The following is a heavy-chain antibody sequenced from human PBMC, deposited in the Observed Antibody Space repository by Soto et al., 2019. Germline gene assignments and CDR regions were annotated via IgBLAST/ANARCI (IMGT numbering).Heavy chain of an antibody. CDR3: TRVGTGDLRGFDS. Sequence: GGSLRLSCRGSGFTFGDYALSWFRQAPGKGLEWVGFVRSKAYSETTEYAASVKGRFTISRDDSTSIAYLQMNNLKTEDTAVYYCTRVGTGDLRGFDSWGQGTLVTVSS. CDR2: VRSKAYSETT. CDR1: GFTFGDYA. V-gene: IGHV3-49*03. J-gene: IGHJ4*02. D-gene: IGHD7-27*01.